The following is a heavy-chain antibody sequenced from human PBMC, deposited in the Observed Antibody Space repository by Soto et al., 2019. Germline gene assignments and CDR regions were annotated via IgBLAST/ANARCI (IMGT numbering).Heavy chain of an antibody. CDR2: ISGSGGST. D-gene: IGHD4-17*01. J-gene: IGHJ4*02. V-gene: IGHV3-23*01. Sequence: GGSLRLSCAASGFTFSSYAMSWVRQAPGKGLEWVSAISGSGGSTYYEDSAKGRFTSSRDNAKNTLYLQMNSLRAEDTAVYYCAKDSPPHGDDAPTYYFDYWGQGTLVTVSS. CDR3: AKDSPPHGDDAPTYYFDY. CDR1: GFTFSSYA.